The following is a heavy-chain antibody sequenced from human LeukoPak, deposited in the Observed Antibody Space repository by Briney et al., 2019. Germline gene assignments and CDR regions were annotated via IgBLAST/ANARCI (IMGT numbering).Heavy chain of an antibody. CDR3: ARDRSSSSPYYYYMDV. CDR2: ISAYNGNT. D-gene: IGHD6-6*01. V-gene: IGHV1-18*01. Sequence: GASVKVSCKASGYTFTIYGISWVRQAPGQGPEGMGWISAYNGNTNYAQKLQGRVTMTTDTSTSTAYMELRSLRSDDTAVYYCARDRSSSSPYYYYMDVWGKGTTVTVSS. J-gene: IGHJ6*03. CDR1: GYTFTIYG.